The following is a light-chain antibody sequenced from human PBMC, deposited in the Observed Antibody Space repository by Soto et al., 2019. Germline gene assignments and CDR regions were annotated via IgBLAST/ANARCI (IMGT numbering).Light chain of an antibody. Sequence: EIVLTQSPGTLSVSQGERATLSCRASQSVSSNLAWYQQKPGQAPRLLIHGASSRATGIPDRFSGGGSGTDFTLTISRLEPEDFAVYYCQQYGSSPITFGQGTRLEIK. V-gene: IGKV3-20*01. CDR1: QSVSSN. J-gene: IGKJ5*01. CDR3: QQYGSSPIT. CDR2: GAS.